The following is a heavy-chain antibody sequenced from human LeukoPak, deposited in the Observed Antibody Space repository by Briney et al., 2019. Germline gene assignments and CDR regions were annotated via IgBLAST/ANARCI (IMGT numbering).Heavy chain of an antibody. J-gene: IGHJ3*02. D-gene: IGHD3-22*01. CDR1: RFTFSSYG. CDR3: AKDQGYYYDSSGSAFDI. V-gene: IGHV3-30*02. CDR2: IRYDGSNK. Sequence: GGSLRLSCAASRFTFSSYGMHWVRQAPGKGLEWVAFIRYDGSNKYYADSVKGRFTISRDNSKNTLYLQMNSLRAEDTAVYYCAKDQGYYYDSSGSAFDIWGQGTMVTVSS.